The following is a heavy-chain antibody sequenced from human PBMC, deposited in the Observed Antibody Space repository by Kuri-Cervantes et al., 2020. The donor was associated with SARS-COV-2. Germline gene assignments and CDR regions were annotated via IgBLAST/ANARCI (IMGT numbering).Heavy chain of an antibody. V-gene: IGHV3-53*01. CDR2: IYSSGST. CDR1: GFSVRSNY. Sequence: GGSLRLSCAASGFSVRSNYMSWVRQAPGKGLEWVSSIYSSGSTYYADSVKGRFTSSRENYKNTVYLQLNSLRAGDTAVYYCARSTVGFDSWGQGTLVTVSS. D-gene: IGHD4-23*01. J-gene: IGHJ4*02. CDR3: ARSTVGFDS.